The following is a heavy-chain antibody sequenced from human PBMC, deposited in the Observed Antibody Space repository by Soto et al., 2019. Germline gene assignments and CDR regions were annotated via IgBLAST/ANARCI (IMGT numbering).Heavy chain of an antibody. Sequence: PGGSLRLSCAASGFPFSSYAMSWVRHAPDKGLEWVSAIDFTGAGTYYADSVKGRFTISRDNSKNTLYLQMSSLRAEDTAVYYCARVGSSGWSPDYWGRGTLVTVSS. CDR3: ARVGSSGWSPDY. J-gene: IGHJ4*02. CDR2: IDFTGAGT. CDR1: GFPFSSYA. V-gene: IGHV3-23*01. D-gene: IGHD6-19*01.